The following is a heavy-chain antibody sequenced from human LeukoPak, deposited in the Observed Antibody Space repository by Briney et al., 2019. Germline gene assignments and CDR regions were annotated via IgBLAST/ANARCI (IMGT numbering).Heavy chain of an antibody. J-gene: IGHJ6*03. D-gene: IGHD3-3*01. V-gene: IGHV3-23*01. CDR1: GFTFSSYA. Sequence: PGGSLRLSCAASGFTFSSYAMSWVRQAPGKGLEWVSIVSSSGGSTYYADSVEGRFTIFRDNSKNTLYLEMNSLRAEDTAKYYCAKVLDFWSGYWRYYMDVWGKGTTVTVSS. CDR2: VSSSGGST. CDR3: AKVLDFWSGYWRYYMDV.